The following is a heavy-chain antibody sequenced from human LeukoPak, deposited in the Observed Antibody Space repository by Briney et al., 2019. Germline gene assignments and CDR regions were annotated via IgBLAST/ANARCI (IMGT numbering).Heavy chain of an antibody. CDR1: GFTFSSYS. D-gene: IGHD2-15*01. CDR3: ARAGAYCSGGSCYSVRSYYYYGMDV. V-gene: IGHV3-21*01. J-gene: IGHJ6*02. Sequence: GGSLRPSCAASGFTFSSYSMNWVRQAPGKGLEWVSSISSSSSYIYYADSVKGRFTISRDNAKNSLYLQMNSLRAEDTAVYYCARAGAYCSGGSCYSVRSYYYYGMDVWGQGTTVTVSS. CDR2: ISSSSSYI.